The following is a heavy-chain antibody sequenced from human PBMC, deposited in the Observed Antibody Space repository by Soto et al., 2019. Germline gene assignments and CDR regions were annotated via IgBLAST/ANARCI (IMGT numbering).Heavy chain of an antibody. Sequence: VKVSCKASGGTFSSYAISWVRQAPGRGLEWMGGIIPIFGTANYAQKFQGRVTITADKSTSTAYMELSSLRSEDTAVYYCARDKTPLYYYYYGMDVWGQGTTVTVSS. J-gene: IGHJ6*02. V-gene: IGHV1-69*06. CDR1: GGTFSSYA. CDR3: ARDKTPLYYYYYGMDV. CDR2: IIPIFGTA.